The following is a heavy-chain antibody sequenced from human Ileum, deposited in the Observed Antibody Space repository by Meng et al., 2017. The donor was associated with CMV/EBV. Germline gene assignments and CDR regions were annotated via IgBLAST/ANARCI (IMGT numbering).Heavy chain of an antibody. J-gene: IGHJ4*02. Sequence: FTFSNNGRQWDSQEPGKGLEWVTYIRYDGSNKYDEENEKGRFTITRDNSKNTLYLQMNSLRAEDTAVYYCAKVREPGTSSWYGYFDYWGQGTLVTVSS. CDR1: FTFSNNG. D-gene: IGHD6-13*01. CDR2: IRYDGSNK. CDR3: AKVREPGTSSWYGYFDY. V-gene: IGHV3-30*02.